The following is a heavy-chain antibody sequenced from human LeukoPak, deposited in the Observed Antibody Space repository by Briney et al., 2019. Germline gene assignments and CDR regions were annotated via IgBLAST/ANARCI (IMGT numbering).Heavy chain of an antibody. CDR1: GFTFSSYS. Sequence: GGSLRLSCAASGFTFSSYSMNWVRQAPGKGLEWVSSISSSSSYIYYADSVKGRFTISRDSAKNSLYLQMNSLRAEDTAVYYCASNSYDSSGYYYSWGQGTLVTVSS. CDR2: ISSSSSYI. V-gene: IGHV3-21*01. D-gene: IGHD3-22*01. CDR3: ASNSYDSSGYYYS. J-gene: IGHJ4*02.